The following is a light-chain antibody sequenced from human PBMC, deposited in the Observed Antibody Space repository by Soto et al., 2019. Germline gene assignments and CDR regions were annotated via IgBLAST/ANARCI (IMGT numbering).Light chain of an antibody. V-gene: IGKV1-39*01. CDR2: AAS. CDR3: QQSYSTPWT. Sequence: DIQMTQSPSSLSASVGDRVTITCRASQSISSYLHWYQQKPGKAPKLLIYAASNLQSGVPSRFSASGSGTDFTLTISSLQPEDFATYYCQQSYSTPWTFGQGTKVEIK. J-gene: IGKJ1*01. CDR1: QSISSY.